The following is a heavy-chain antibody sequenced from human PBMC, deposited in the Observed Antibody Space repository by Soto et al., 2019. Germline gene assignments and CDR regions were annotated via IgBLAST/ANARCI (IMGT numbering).Heavy chain of an antibody. D-gene: IGHD7-27*01. CDR3: AHSRETGDPYYYYGMDV. V-gene: IGHV2-5*02. CDR2: IYWDDDK. Sequence: QITLKESGPTLVKPTQTLTLTCTFSGFSLSTSGVGVGWIRQPPGKALEWLALIYWDDDKRYSPSLKSRLTITKDTSKHQVVLTMTNMDPVDTATYYCAHSRETGDPYYYYGMDVWGQGTTVTVSS. CDR1: GFSLSTSGVG. J-gene: IGHJ6*02.